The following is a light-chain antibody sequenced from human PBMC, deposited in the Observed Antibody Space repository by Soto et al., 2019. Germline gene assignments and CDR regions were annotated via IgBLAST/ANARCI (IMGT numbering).Light chain of an antibody. Sequence: DIQLTQSPSTLSASVGDRVTITCRASQSISNWVVWYQQKPGKAPKFLIYDASTLESGVPSRFSGSGDVTELTLTLSSRQPEDFATYYCQQYNRYSIHFGGGTKVEMK. CDR2: DAS. V-gene: IGKV1-5*03. CDR1: QSISNW. J-gene: IGKJ4*01. CDR3: QQYNRYSIH.